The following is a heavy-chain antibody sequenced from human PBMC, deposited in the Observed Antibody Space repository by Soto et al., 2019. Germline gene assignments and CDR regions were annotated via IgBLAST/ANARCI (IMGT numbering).Heavy chain of an antibody. CDR2: IKSKTDGGTT. Sequence: EVQVVESGGGLVKPGGSLTLSCAASGFTFNNTWMNWVRQAPGKGLEWVGRIKSKTDGGTTDYTAPVKGRFTISRDDSNNALYLQMNSLKTEDTAVYYCTTGRSGSYYWGQGTLVTVSS. J-gene: IGHJ4*02. CDR1: GFTFNNTW. V-gene: IGHV3-15*07. CDR3: TTGRSGSYY. D-gene: IGHD3-10*01.